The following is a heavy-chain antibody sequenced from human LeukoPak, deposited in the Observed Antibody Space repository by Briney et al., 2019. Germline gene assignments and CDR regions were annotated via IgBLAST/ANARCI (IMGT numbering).Heavy chain of an antibody. Sequence: ASVKVSCKASGYTFTSYYIHWVRQAPGQGLEWMGIINPSGGSTSYAQKFQDRVTMTRDMSTGTVFMELSSLRSDDTAVYFCARNYYDTAGHFGYWGQGTLVTVSS. D-gene: IGHD3-22*01. J-gene: IGHJ4*02. CDR2: INPSGGST. V-gene: IGHV1-46*01. CDR3: ARNYYDTAGHFGY. CDR1: GYTFTSYY.